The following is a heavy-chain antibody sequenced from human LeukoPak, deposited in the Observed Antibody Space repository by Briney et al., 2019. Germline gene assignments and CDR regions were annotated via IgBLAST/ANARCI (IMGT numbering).Heavy chain of an antibody. Sequence: SETLSLTCAVSGGSITSSGYYWAWIRQPPGKGLDYIGNIHYTDSALYNPSLQCRATILVDTSKNQFSLKLTSVTAADTAVYYCARRTAAAGPFDYWGQGTLVTVSS. CDR2: IHYTDSA. CDR3: ARRTAAAGPFDY. V-gene: IGHV4-39*01. D-gene: IGHD6-13*01. CDR1: GGSITSSGYY. J-gene: IGHJ4*02.